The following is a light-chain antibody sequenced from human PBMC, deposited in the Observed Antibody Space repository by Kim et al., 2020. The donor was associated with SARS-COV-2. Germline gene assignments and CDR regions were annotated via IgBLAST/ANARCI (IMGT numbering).Light chain of an antibody. J-gene: IGLJ2*01. CDR3: CSYTSASTLL. Sequence: GQSVTISGTGTTSDVGAKDHVSWYQRHPDKAPKLLIFDVTNRPSEISDRFSGSKSGKTACLTISGLQAEDEADYYCCSYTSASTLLFGGGTKVTVL. CDR1: TSDVGAKDH. CDR2: DVT. V-gene: IGLV2-14*03.